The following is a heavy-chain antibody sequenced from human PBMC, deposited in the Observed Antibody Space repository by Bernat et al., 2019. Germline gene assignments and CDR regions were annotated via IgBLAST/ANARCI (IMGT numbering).Heavy chain of an antibody. CDR1: GFTFSSYG. V-gene: IGHV3-30*18. Sequence: QVQLVESGGGVVQPGRSLRLSCAASGFTFSSYGMHWVRQAPGKGLEWVAVISYDGSNKYYADSVKGRFTISRDNSKNTLYLQMNSLRAEDTAVYYCAKSGALFWILVGDPFDYWGQGTLVTVSS. D-gene: IGHD1-26*01. CDR3: AKSGALFWILVGDPFDY. J-gene: IGHJ4*02. CDR2: ISYDGSNK.